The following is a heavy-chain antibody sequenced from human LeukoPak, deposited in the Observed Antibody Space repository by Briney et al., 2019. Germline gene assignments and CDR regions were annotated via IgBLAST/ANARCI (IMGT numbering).Heavy chain of an antibody. V-gene: IGHV3-48*01. CDR1: GFTFSSYS. CDR2: ISSSSSTI. CDR3: AREDGYFDY. J-gene: IGHJ4*02. D-gene: IGHD2-8*01. Sequence: PGGSLRLSCAASGFTFSSYSMNWVRQAPGKGLEWVSYISSSSSTIYYADSVKGRFTISRDNAKNSLYLQMNSLRAEDTAVYYCAREDGYFDYWGQGTLVTVSS.